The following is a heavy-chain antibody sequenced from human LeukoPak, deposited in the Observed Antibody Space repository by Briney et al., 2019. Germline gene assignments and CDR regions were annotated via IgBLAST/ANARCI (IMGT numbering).Heavy chain of an antibody. Sequence: GGSLRLPCAASGFTFSSYEMNWVRQAPGKGLEWVSYISSSGSTIYYADSVKGRFTISRDNAKNSLYLQMNSLRADDTAIYYCARHGDTCFDHWGQGTLVTVSS. J-gene: IGHJ4*02. D-gene: IGHD4-17*01. CDR1: GFTFSSYE. CDR3: ARHGDTCFDH. CDR2: ISSSGSTI. V-gene: IGHV3-48*03.